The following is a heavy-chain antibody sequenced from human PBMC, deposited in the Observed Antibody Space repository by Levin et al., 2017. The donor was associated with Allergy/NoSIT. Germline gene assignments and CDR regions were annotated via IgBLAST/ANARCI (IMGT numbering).Heavy chain of an antibody. CDR2: IAYKSATI. Sequence: GGSLRLSCAASGFTFDEYAMHWVRQAPGKGLEWVSSIAYKSATIGYADSVKGRFTISRDNAKNSLYLQMNSLRAEDTALYYCAKDMVAVGGFLTRMDVWGQGTTVTVSS. J-gene: IGHJ6*02. V-gene: IGHV3-9*01. CDR1: GFTFDEYA. D-gene: IGHD6-19*01. CDR3: AKDMVAVGGFLTRMDV.